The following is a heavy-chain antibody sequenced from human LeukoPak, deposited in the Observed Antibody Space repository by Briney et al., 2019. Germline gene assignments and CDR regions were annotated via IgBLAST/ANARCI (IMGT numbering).Heavy chain of an antibody. CDR1: GFTVSSNY. D-gene: IGHD3-10*01. Sequence: GRSLRLSCAASGFTVSSNYMSWVRQAPGKGLEWVSVIYSGGSTYYADSVKGRFTIPRDNSKNTLYLQMNSLRAEDTAVYYCARDRAYGSGSYYGMDVWGQGTTVTVSS. J-gene: IGHJ6*02. CDR2: IYSGGST. CDR3: ARDRAYGSGSYYGMDV. V-gene: IGHV3-66*01.